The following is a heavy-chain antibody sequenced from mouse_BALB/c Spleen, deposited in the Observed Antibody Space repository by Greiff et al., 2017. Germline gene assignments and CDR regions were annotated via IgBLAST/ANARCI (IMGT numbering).Heavy chain of an antibody. CDR1: GFSLTSYG. CDR2: IWAGGST. V-gene: IGHV2-9*02. CDR3: ARHYGRSYLYAMDY. J-gene: IGHJ4*01. D-gene: IGHD1-1*01. Sequence: VQLVESGPGLVAPSQSLSTTCPVPGFSLTSYGVHWVRHPPGKGPEWLGVIWAGGSTNYNSALMSRLSISKDNSKNQVFFKMNSLQANDTAIYYCARHYGRSYLYAMDYWGQGTSVTVSS.